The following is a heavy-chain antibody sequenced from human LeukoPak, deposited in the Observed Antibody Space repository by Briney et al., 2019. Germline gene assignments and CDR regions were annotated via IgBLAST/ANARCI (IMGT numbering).Heavy chain of an antibody. CDR2: IYYSGST. CDR3: ARVDYGTATNWFDP. V-gene: IGHV4-39*07. J-gene: IGHJ5*02. Sequence: PSETLSLTCTVSGGSISNSIYYWGWIRQPPGKGLEWIGSIYYSGSTYYNPSLESRVTISVDTSKNQFSLNLSSVTAADTGVYFCARVDYGTATNWFDPWGQGILVTVSS. D-gene: IGHD4/OR15-4a*01. CDR1: GGSISNSIYY.